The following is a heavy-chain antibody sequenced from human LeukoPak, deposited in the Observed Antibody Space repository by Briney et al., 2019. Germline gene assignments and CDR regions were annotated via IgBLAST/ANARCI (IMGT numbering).Heavy chain of an antibody. CDR3: ATDFSWPGSSPRD. D-gene: IGHD6-6*01. Sequence: GASVKVSCKASGYTFTDYYMHWVQQATGKGLEWMGRVDPEDGETIYAEKFQGRVTITADTSTDTAYMELSSLRSEDTAVYYCATDFSWPGSSPRDWGQGTLVTVSS. J-gene: IGHJ4*02. CDR2: VDPEDGET. CDR1: GYTFTDYY. V-gene: IGHV1-69-2*01.